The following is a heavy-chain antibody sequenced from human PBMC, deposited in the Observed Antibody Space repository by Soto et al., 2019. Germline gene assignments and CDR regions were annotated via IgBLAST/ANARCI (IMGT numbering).Heavy chain of an antibody. CDR3: ASSDRGGFGFDY. CDR1: GGSISSGDYF. D-gene: IGHD3-22*01. Sequence: PSETLSLTCTVSGGSISSGDYFWSWIRQPPGKGLEWIGYIYYSGSTYYNPSLKSRVTISVDTSKNQFSLQLNSVTPEDTALYYCASSDRGGFGFDYWGQGTLVTVSS. J-gene: IGHJ4*02. CDR2: IYYSGST. V-gene: IGHV4-30-4*01.